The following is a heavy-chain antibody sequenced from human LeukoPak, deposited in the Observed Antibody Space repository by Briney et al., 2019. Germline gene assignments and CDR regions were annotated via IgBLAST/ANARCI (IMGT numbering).Heavy chain of an antibody. CDR1: GFTFSRNG. D-gene: IGHD3-10*01. CDR2: ISGSGGST. Sequence: GGSLRLSCAASGFTFSRNGMTWVRQAPGKGLEWVSAISGSGGSTYYADAVKGRFTICRDNSKNTLYLQMNSLRAEDTAVYYCAKDRRAGSYDYWGQGTLVTVSS. CDR3: AKDRRAGSYDY. J-gene: IGHJ4*02. V-gene: IGHV3-23*01.